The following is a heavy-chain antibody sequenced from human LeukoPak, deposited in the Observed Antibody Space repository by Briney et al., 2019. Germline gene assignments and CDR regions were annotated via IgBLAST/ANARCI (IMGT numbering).Heavy chain of an antibody. J-gene: IGHJ4*02. Sequence: GGSLRLSCAASGFTFSRYWMFWVRQVPGKGLVWVSRINTDGTDTDYADSVKGRFTISRDHASNTLYLQMNSLRDEDAAVYYCARGYCTNGVCFYLDYWGQGTLVTVSS. CDR3: ARGYCTNGVCFYLDY. CDR2: INTDGTDT. D-gene: IGHD2-8*01. V-gene: IGHV3-74*01. CDR1: GFTFSRYW.